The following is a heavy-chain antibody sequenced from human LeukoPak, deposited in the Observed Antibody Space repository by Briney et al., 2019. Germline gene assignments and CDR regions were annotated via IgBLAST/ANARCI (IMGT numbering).Heavy chain of an antibody. V-gene: IGHV1-18*01. J-gene: IGHJ4*02. Sequence: ASVKVSCTASGYTFTSFGISWVRQAPGQGLEWMGWISAYNGNTNYAQKLQGRVTMTTARSTSIAYMELRRLRSEDTAVYYCARYRLGSDSSSPQSVSFDYWGEGTLVTVSS. CDR3: ARYRLGSDSSSPQSVSFDY. CDR2: ISAYNGNT. CDR1: GYTFTSFG. D-gene: IGHD6-13*01.